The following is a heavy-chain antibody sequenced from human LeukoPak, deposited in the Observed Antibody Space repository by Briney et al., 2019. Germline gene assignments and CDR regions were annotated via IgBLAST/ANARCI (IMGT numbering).Heavy chain of an antibody. Sequence: SETLSLTCTVSGGSISSYYWSWIRQPPGKGLEWIGYIYYSGSTNYNPSLKSRVTISVDTSKNQFSLKLSSVTAADTAVYYCASYYYDSSGSFDYWGQGTLVPSPQ. J-gene: IGHJ4*02. CDR1: GGSISSYY. V-gene: IGHV4-59*08. CDR3: ASYYYDSSGSFDY. CDR2: IYYSGST. D-gene: IGHD3-22*01.